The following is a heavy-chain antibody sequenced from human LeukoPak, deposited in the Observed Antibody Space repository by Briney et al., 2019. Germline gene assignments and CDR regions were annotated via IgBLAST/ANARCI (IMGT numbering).Heavy chain of an antibody. CDR3: AREDYDFWSATPKGIDY. CDR2: SYTSGST. CDR1: GGSISSGSYY. Sequence: SQTLSLTCTVSGGSISSGSYYWSWIRQPAGKGLEWIGRSYTSGSTNYNPSLKSRVTISVDTSKNQFSLKLSSVTAADTAVYYCAREDYDFWSATPKGIDYWGQGTLVTVSS. J-gene: IGHJ4*02. V-gene: IGHV4-61*02. D-gene: IGHD3-3*01.